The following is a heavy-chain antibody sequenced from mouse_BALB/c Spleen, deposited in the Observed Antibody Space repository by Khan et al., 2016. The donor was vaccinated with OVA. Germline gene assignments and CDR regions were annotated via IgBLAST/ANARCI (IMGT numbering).Heavy chain of an antibody. CDR1: GFTFSTYA. Sequence: EVELVESGGGLVKPGGSLKLSCAASGFTFSTYAMSWVRQTPEKRLEGVATISSYGDYTYFPDNVTGRFTISRDNAKNTLCLQMTSLSSEDTAMYYCARSPYGNFAYWGQGNLVTVSA. J-gene: IGHJ3*01. D-gene: IGHD2-1*01. CDR3: ARSPYGNFAY. V-gene: IGHV5-9-3*01. CDR2: ISSYGDYT.